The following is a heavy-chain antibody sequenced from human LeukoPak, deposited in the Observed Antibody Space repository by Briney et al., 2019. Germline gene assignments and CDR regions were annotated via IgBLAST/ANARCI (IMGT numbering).Heavy chain of an antibody. V-gene: IGHV3-48*04. CDR3: ARGRGYCTGASCDIDY. J-gene: IGHJ4*02. CDR2: IISRGDTT. D-gene: IGHD2-8*02. Sequence: GGSLRLSCAASGFTFNRWSMNWVRQAPGRGLEWVSNIISRGDTTHYADSVKGRFSISRDNAKNSVFLQLNSLRAEDTAVDYCARGRGYCTGASCDIDYWGQGTLVTVSS. CDR1: GFTFNRWS.